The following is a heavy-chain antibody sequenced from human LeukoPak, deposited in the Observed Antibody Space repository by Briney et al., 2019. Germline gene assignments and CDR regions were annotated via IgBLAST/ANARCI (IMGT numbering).Heavy chain of an antibody. J-gene: IGHJ5*02. V-gene: IGHV4-4*02. CDR2: IYHSGST. CDR3: ARGRYSSSWYGINWFDP. D-gene: IGHD6-13*01. Sequence: SGTLSLTCAVSGGSISSSNWWSWVRQPPGKGLEWIGEIYHSGSTNYNPSLKSRVTISVDTSKNQFSLKLSSVTAADTAVYYCARGRYSSSWYGINWFDPWGQGTLVTVSS. CDR1: GGSISSSNW.